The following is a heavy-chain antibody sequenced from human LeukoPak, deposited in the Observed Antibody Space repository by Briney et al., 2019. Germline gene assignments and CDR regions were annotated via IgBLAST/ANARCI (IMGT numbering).Heavy chain of an antibody. CDR2: ISGSGIGT. CDR1: GFSFSSHA. J-gene: IGHJ4*02. CDR3: AKNGGDSYGTGHFDY. Sequence: GGSLRLSCAASGFSFSSHAMTWVRQAPGKGLEWVSAISGSGIGTYYADSVKGRFTISRDNPKNTLYLQMNSLRAEDTAVYYCAKNGGDSYGTGHFDYWGQGTLVTVSS. V-gene: IGHV3-23*01. D-gene: IGHD5-18*01.